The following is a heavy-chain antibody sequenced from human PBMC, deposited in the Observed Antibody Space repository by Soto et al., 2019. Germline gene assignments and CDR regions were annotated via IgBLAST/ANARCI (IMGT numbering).Heavy chain of an antibody. D-gene: IGHD6-13*01. Sequence: GASVKVSCKVSGYPFTGYYMHWVRQAPGQGLEWMGWINPNSGGTNYAQKFQGRVTMTRDTSISTAYMELSRLRSDDTAVYYCARDQYRSSWYGRGSTDDYGMDVWGQGPTVTDSS. V-gene: IGHV1-2*02. CDR1: GYPFTGYY. J-gene: IGHJ6*02. CDR2: INPNSGGT. CDR3: ARDQYRSSWYGRGSTDDYGMDV.